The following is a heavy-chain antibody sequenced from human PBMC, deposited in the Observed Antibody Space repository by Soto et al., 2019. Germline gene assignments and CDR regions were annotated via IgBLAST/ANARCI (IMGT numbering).Heavy chain of an antibody. V-gene: IGHV3-48*02. CDR1: GFTFSSYS. CDR2: ISSSSSTI. Sequence: EVQLVESGGGLVQPGESLRLSCAASGFTFSSYSMNWVRQAPGKGLEWVSYISSSSSTIYYADSVKGRFTISRDNAKNSLYLQMNSLRDEDTAVYYCARGGDTAMVYYYYYGMDVWGQGTTVTVSS. D-gene: IGHD5-18*01. CDR3: ARGGDTAMVYYYYYGMDV. J-gene: IGHJ6*02.